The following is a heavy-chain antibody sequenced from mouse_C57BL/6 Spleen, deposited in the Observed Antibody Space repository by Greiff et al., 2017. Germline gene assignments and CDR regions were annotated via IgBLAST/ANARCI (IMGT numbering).Heavy chain of an antibody. V-gene: IGHV5-15*01. D-gene: IGHD1-1*01. CDR2: ISNLAYSI. Sequence: EVKLMESGGGLVQPGGSLKLSCAASGFTFSDYGMAWVRQAPRKGPEWVAFISNLAYSIYYADTVTGRFTIARENAKNTLYLEMSSLRSEDTAMYYCARQKYYGSSYNGYFDVWGTGTTVTVSS. CDR3: ARQKYYGSSYNGYFDV. J-gene: IGHJ1*03. CDR1: GFTFSDYG.